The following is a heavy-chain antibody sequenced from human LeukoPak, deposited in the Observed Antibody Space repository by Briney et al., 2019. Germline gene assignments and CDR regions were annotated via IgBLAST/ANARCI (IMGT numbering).Heavy chain of an antibody. CDR3: ARGGGEQWLVLYYYGMDV. J-gene: IGHJ6*02. V-gene: IGHV4-34*01. Sequence: PSETLSLTCAVYGGSFSGYYWSWIRQPPGKGLEWIGEINHSGSTNYNPSLESRVTISVDTSKNQFSLKLSSVTAADTAVYYCARGGGEQWLVLYYYGMDVWGQGTTVTVSS. CDR1: GGSFSGYY. D-gene: IGHD6-19*01. CDR2: INHSGST.